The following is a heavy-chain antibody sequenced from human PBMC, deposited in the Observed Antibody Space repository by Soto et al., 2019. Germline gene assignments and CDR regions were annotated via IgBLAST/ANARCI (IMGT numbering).Heavy chain of an antibody. CDR3: ARGDFSSSPDY. J-gene: IGHJ4*02. CDR2: ISGYNGNT. Sequence: ASVKRSCKASGYTFTNYGISWVRQAPGQGLEWMGWISGYNGNTNYAQKLQGRVTMTTDTSTSRAYMELRSLKSDDTAVYFCARGDFSSSPDYWGQGTLVTVSS. D-gene: IGHD6-6*01. V-gene: IGHV1-18*01. CDR1: GYTFTNYG.